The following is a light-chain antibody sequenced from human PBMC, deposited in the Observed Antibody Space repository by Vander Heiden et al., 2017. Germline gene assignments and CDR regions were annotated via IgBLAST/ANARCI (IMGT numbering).Light chain of an antibody. CDR3: QQRSNPLT. V-gene: IGKV3-11*01. Sequence: EILLTQSPATLSLSPGERATLSCRASQSVSSFLEWYQQKPGQAPRLIIYDASNSANGIPDRFSGSGSGKDFTLTSSSREHEDFAVYYGQQRSNPLTFGGGTKVEIK. CDR1: QSVSSF. CDR2: DAS. J-gene: IGKJ4*01.